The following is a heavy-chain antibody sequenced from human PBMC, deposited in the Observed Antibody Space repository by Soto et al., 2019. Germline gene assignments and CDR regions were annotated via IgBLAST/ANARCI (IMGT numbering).Heavy chain of an antibody. CDR2: ISDDGSKK. CDR1: GLTFIRHA. Sequence: QVQLVESGGGVVQPGRSLRLSCAASGLTFIRHAMHWVRQVPGKGLEWVAAISDDGSKKHYVDSVKGRFSISRDKSRNTVFLQMNSLRAEDTAVYFCAGERETSSWFLSGFEYRGQGTLVTVSS. J-gene: IGHJ4*02. D-gene: IGHD6-19*01. V-gene: IGHV3-30-3*01. CDR3: AGERETSSWFLSGFEY.